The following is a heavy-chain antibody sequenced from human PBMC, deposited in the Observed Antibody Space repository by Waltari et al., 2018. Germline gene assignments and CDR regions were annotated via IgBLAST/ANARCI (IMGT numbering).Heavy chain of an antibody. V-gene: IGHV3-30-3*02. J-gene: IGHJ1*01. CDR2: ISYDGSDK. CDR1: GFTFRSFA. CDR3: ASPYSSASHSWSFHH. D-gene: IGHD6-6*01. Sequence: QVQLVESGGGVVQPGRSLRLSCAASGFTFRSFAIHWVRQAPGKGLEWVSVISYDGSDKYYADSVKGRFAISRDNSKNTVYLQMDSLRAEDTAVYYCASPYSSASHSWSFHHWGQGTLVTVSS.